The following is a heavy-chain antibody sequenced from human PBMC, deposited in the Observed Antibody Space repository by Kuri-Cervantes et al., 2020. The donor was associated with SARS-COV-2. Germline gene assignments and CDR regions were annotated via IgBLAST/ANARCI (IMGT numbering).Heavy chain of an antibody. J-gene: IGHJ5*02. CDR2: INPNSGGT. CDR1: GFTFTGYF. V-gene: IGHV1-2*02. D-gene: IGHD2-2*01. CDR3: AGSSTSAGHWFDP. Sequence: ASVKVSCKASGFTFTGYFIHWVRQSPGQGLEWMGWINPNSGGTNYAQKFQGRVTMTRDTSTSTAYMELSRLRSDDTAVYYCAGSSTSAGHWFDPWGQGTLVTVSS.